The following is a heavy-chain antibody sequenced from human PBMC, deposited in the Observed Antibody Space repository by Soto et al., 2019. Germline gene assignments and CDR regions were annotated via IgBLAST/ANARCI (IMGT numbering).Heavy chain of an antibody. D-gene: IGHD3-22*01. J-gene: IGHJ2*01. CDR2: IYYSGST. Sequence: PSETLSLTCTVSGGSISSGGYYWSWIRQHPGKGLEWIGYIYYSGSTYYNPSLKSRVTISVDTSKNQFSLKLSSVTAADTAVYYCARVELYDSSGSTDWYFDXWGRGTLVTVSX. V-gene: IGHV4-31*03. CDR3: ARVELYDSSGSTDWYFDX. CDR1: GGSISSGGYY.